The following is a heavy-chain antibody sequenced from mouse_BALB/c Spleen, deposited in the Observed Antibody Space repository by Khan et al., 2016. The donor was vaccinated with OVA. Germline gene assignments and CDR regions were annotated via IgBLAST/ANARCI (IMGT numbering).Heavy chain of an antibody. CDR3: TRGGRFAN. Sequence: QIQLVQSGAELVRPGVSVKISCKGSGYTFTDYAMHWVKQSHAKTLEWIGVISTYYGDADYNQKFQGKASMTVDKSSSTAYMELARLKSEDSAIYYITRGGRFANWGQGTLVTVSA. CDR1: GYTFTDYA. D-gene: IGHD1-1*02. J-gene: IGHJ3*01. V-gene: IGHV1S137*01. CDR2: ISTYYGDA.